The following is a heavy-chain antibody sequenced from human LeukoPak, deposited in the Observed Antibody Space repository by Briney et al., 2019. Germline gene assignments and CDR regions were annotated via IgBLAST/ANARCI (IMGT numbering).Heavy chain of an antibody. Sequence: PGGSLRLSCVASGFIFTKYWMTWVRQAPGKGLEWVARLHPDGSERNYVGSVEGRFTVFGDNAKSSLFLQMHSLRVEDTAVYYCARGGYSFDYLGQGTLVTVPS. CDR2: LHPDGSER. J-gene: IGHJ4*02. D-gene: IGHD5-12*01. V-gene: IGHV3-7*01. CDR3: ARGGYSFDY. CDR1: GFIFTKYW.